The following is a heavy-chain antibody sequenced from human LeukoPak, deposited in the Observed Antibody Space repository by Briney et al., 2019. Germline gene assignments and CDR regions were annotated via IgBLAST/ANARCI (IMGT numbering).Heavy chain of an antibody. CDR2: ISTYNGHT. CDR1: GYTFTNYG. V-gene: IGHV1-18*01. D-gene: IGHD3-3*01. Sequence: GASVKVSCKASGYTFTNYGISWVRQAPGRGLEWMGWISTYNGHTNYAQKLQGRVTMTTDTSTSTAYMELRSLRSDDTAVYYCARDFGYDFWSGYQDWFDPWGQGTLVTVSS. CDR3: ARDFGYDFWSGYQDWFDP. J-gene: IGHJ5*02.